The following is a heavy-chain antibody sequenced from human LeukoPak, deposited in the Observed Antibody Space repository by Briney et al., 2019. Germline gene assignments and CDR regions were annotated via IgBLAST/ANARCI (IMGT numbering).Heavy chain of an antibody. CDR2: ISSSSSYI. V-gene: IGHV3-21*01. J-gene: IGHJ4*02. CDR1: GFTFSSYS. CDR3: ARRPHIVVVVAAIDY. Sequence: PGGSLRLSCAASGFTFSSYSMNWVRQAPGKGLEWVSSISSSSSYIYYADSVEGRFTISRDNDKNSLYLQMNSLRAEDTAVYYCARRPHIVVVVAAIDYWGQGTLVTVSS. D-gene: IGHD2-15*01.